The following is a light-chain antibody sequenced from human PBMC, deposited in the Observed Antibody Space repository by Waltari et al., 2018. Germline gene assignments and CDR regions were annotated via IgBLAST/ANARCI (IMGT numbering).Light chain of an antibody. J-gene: IGLJ3*02. CDR1: LLSNQL. CDR3: QSADSSGTSLL. CDR2: KDT. V-gene: IGLV3-25*03. Sequence: SYDLTQPPSVSVSPGQTARNPCSGHLLSNQLGYWYQQKPGQAPVLVIYKDTQRASGIPERFFGSSSGTTVTLTITAVQAEDEADYYCQSADSSGTSLLFGGGTKVTVL.